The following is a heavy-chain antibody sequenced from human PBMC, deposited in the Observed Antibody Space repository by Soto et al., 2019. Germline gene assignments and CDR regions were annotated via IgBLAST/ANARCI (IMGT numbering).Heavy chain of an antibody. CDR3: AKEFRHDNWFFEN. CDR2: IAYDGSGS. D-gene: IGHD3-22*01. V-gene: IGHV3-30*18. CDR1: GFTYTTQG. Sequence: GGALRLSGPGSGFTYTTQGMQSVRQDQDKGLEWEAVIAYDGSGSYYTDSVKGRFSVSRDNSKSILYLQMNSLRAEDTAVYYCAKEFRHDNWFFENWGQGTQVTVSS. J-gene: IGHJ4*02.